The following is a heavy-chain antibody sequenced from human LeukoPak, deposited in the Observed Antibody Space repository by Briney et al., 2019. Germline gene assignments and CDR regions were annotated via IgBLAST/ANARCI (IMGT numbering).Heavy chain of an antibody. CDR3: ARVGSGWYAWDY. V-gene: IGHV3-7*01. CDR2: IKEDGSEK. CDR1: GFTFSSYW. D-gene: IGHD6-19*01. J-gene: IGHJ4*02. Sequence: PGGSLRLSCAASGFTFSSYWMSWVRQAPGKGPEWVANIKEDGSEKYYVDSVKGRFTISRDNAKNSLYLQMNSLRAEDTAVFFCARVGSGWYAWDYWGQGTLVTVSS.